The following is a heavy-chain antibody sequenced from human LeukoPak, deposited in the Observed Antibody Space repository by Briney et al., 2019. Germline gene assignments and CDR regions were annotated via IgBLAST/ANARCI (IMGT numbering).Heavy chain of an antibody. CDR3: ARVALDCYDSSGYIDY. V-gene: IGHV1-2*02. CDR1: GYTFTGYY. J-gene: IGHJ4*02. CDR2: INPNSGGT. Sequence: ASVKVSCKASGYTFTGYYMHWVRQAPGQGLEWMGWINPNSGGTNYAQKFQGRVTMTRDTSISTAYMELSRLRSDDTAVYYCARVALDCYDSSGYIDYWGQGTLVTVSS. D-gene: IGHD3-22*01.